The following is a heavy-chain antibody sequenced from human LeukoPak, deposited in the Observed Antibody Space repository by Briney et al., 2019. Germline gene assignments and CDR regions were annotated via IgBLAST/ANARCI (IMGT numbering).Heavy chain of an antibody. CDR2: YTGGST. J-gene: IGHJ4*02. CDR3: AKLLGSWYYFDY. Sequence: PGGSLRLSCALSGITFSNHGMNWVRQAPGKGLEWVSIYTGGSTYYADSVKGRFTISRDNSKNTLYLQMNSLRAEDTAVYYCAKLLGSWYYFDYWGQGTLVTVSS. CDR1: GITFSNHG. V-gene: IGHV3-23*01. D-gene: IGHD6-13*01.